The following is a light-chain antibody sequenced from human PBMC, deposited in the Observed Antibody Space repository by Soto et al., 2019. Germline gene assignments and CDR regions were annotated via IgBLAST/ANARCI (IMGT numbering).Light chain of an antibody. V-gene: IGLV2-23*01. CDR3: CSYAGSSTLV. CDR2: EGS. J-gene: IGLJ2*01. Sequence: QSVLTQPASVSGSPGQSITISCTGTSSDVGSYKFVSWYQQHPVKAPKLMIYEGSKWPSGVSNRFSGSKSGNTASLTISGLQAEDEADYYCCSYAGSSTLVFGGGTKLTVL. CDR1: SSDVGSYKF.